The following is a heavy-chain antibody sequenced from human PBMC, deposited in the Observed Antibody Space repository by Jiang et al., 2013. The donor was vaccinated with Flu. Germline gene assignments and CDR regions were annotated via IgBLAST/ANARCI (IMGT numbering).Heavy chain of an antibody. CDR1: RFTFNSYG. CDR2: ISFDGGSK. J-gene: IGHJ4*02. V-gene: IGHV3-30*18. CDR3: AKDRIRYFYDNSGYYFDH. D-gene: IGHD3-22*01. Sequence: ESGGGVVQPGRSLRLSCAASRFTFNSYGMHWVRQAPGKGLEWVAVISFDGGSKYYADSVKGRFTISRDNSKNTLYLQMSTLRAEDTAVYYCAKDRIRYFYDNSGYYFDHWGQGTLVTVSS.